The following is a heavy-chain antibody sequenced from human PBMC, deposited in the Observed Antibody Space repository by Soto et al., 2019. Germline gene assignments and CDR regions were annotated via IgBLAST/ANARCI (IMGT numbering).Heavy chain of an antibody. Sequence: SETLSLTCTVSGGSISDISYCWGWIRQPPGKGLQWIGCMFYSGATYYNPPLKNRVTLSVDTSNNEFSLKLVSVTAPDTAVYYCARHKSGSDWLDPWGQGTLVTVSS. CDR2: MFYSGAT. CDR3: ARHKSGSDWLDP. V-gene: IGHV4-39*01. J-gene: IGHJ5*02. CDR1: GGSISDISYC. D-gene: IGHD2-15*01.